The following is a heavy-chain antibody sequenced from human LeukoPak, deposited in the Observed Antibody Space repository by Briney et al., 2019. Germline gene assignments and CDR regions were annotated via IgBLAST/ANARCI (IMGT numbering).Heavy chain of an antibody. D-gene: IGHD1-7*01. V-gene: IGHV3-30-3*01. Sequence: HTGGSLRLSCAASGFTFSSYAMHWVRQAPGKGLEWVAVISYDGSNKYYADSVKGRFTISRDNSKNTLYLQMNSLRAEDTAVYYCARVGGLELFPGMDYYYYYGMDVWGQGTTVTVSS. J-gene: IGHJ6*02. CDR1: GFTFSSYA. CDR3: ARVGGLELFPGMDYYYYYGMDV. CDR2: ISYDGSNK.